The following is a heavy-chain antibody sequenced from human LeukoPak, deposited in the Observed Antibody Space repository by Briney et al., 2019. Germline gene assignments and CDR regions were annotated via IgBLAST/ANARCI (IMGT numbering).Heavy chain of an antibody. CDR2: INPNSGGT. CDR1: RYTFTGYY. D-gene: IGHD2-15*01. V-gene: IGHV1-2*02. Sequence: ASVKVSCKASRYTFTGYYMHWVRQAPGQGLEWMGWINPNSGGTNYAQKFQGRVTMTRDTSISTAYMELSRLRSDDTAVYYCARVGYCSGGSCYVYPFDYWGQGTLVTVSS. CDR3: ARVGYCSGGSCYVYPFDY. J-gene: IGHJ4*02.